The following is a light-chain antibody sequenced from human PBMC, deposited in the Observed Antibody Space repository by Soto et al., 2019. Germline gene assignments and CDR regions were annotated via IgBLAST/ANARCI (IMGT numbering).Light chain of an antibody. CDR2: SNN. CDR1: SSNIGSNY. V-gene: IGLV1-47*02. J-gene: IGLJ1*01. Sequence: QSVLTQPPSASGTPGQRVTISCSGSSSNIGSNYVYWYQQLPGTAPKLLIYSNNQRPSGVPDRFSGSMSGTSASLAISGLRSEDEADYYCAAWDDSLSGHYVFGTGTKLTVL. CDR3: AAWDDSLSGHYV.